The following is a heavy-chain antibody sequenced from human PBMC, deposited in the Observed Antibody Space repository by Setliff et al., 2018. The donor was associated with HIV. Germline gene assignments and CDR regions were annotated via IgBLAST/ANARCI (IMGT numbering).Heavy chain of an antibody. CDR1: GDSFSTSSYF. Sequence: PSETLSLTCSVSGDSFSTSSYFWGWVRQSPGGGLEWIGNIFYTGFTHYNPSLKSRVTISIDTSKNQLSLKLSSVTAADTAVYYCASYYRVSGWYQEASWFFDLWGRGTLVTVSS. V-gene: IGHV4-39*01. J-gene: IGHJ2*01. CDR2: IFYTGFT. D-gene: IGHD6-19*01. CDR3: ASYYRVSGWYQEASWFFDL.